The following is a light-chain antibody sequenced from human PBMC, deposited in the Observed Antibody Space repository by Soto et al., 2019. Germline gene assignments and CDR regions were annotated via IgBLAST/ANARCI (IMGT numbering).Light chain of an antibody. CDR3: ASYTITSTLVA. Sequence: QSALAQPASVSGSPGQSITISCSGTSSDVGGYDYVSWYQQHPGKAPKLIIYGVSNRPSGLSNRFSGSKSGNTASLTISGLQAEDEADYYCASYTITSTLVAFGGGTQLTVL. CDR1: SSDVGGYDY. V-gene: IGLV2-14*01. J-gene: IGLJ2*01. CDR2: GVS.